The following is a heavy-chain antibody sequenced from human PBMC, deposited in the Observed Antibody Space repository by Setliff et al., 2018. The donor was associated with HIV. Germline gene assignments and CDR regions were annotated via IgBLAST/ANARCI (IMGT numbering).Heavy chain of an antibody. V-gene: IGHV1-3*01. Sequence: ASVKVSCKASGYTFTNFAIHWVRQAPGQRLEWMGWIIADNGDTKYSQKFEGRVTITRDTPASTAYMELSSLRAEDTSVYYCARGDAIVIGSVYDMDVWGQGTPVTVSS. CDR1: GYTFTNFA. CDR3: ARGDAIVIGSVYDMDV. J-gene: IGHJ6*02. CDR2: IIADNGDT. D-gene: IGHD3-22*01.